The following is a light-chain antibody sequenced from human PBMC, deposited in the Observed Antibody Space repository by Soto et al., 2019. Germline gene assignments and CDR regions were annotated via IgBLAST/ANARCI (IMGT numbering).Light chain of an antibody. V-gene: IGLV2-23*02. Sequence: QSVLTQPASVSGTPLQSITISCSGNAVSYQLVSWYQQQPGKAPKLILYNVTRRPSGVSNRFSGFKSGTTASLKITGLQAEDEADYYCCSFVGVTNDVFGNGTKVTVL. CDR1: GNAVSYQL. CDR2: NVT. J-gene: IGLJ1*01. CDR3: CSFVGVTNDV.